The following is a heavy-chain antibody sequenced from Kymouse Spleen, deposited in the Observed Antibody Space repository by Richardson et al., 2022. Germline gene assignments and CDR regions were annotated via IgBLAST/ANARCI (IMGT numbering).Heavy chain of an antibody. J-gene: IGHJ6*02. Sequence: QVQLQQWGAGLLKPSETLSLTCAVYGGSFSGYYWSWIRQPPGKGLEWIGEINHSGSTNYNPSLKSRVTISVDTSKNQFSLKLSSVTAADTAVYYCARNGDYYYYGMDVWGQGTTVTVSS. V-gene: IGHV4-34*01. CDR3: ARNGDYYYYGMDV. D-gene: IGHD4-17*01,IGHD4-23*01. CDR1: GGSFSGYY. CDR2: INHSGST.